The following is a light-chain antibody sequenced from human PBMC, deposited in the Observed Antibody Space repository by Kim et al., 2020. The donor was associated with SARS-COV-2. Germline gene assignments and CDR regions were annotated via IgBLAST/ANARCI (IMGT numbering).Light chain of an antibody. CDR2: QAT. CDR3: KQYDTYWR. V-gene: IGKV1-5*03. CDR1: QSVDSW. Sequence: DIQMTQSPSTLSAFVGNRVTITCRASQSVDSWLAWYQQKPGKAPKLLIYQATKLASGVPSRFSGSGSGTDFTLTISNLQPDDSAIYYCKQYDTYWRFGPGTKVEIK. J-gene: IGKJ1*01.